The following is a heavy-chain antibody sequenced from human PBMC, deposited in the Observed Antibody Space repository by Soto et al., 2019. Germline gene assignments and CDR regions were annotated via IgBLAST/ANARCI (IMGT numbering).Heavy chain of an antibody. CDR1: GGSISSYY. V-gene: IGHV4-59*01. J-gene: IGHJ4*02. CDR3: ARGGNYGDYA. Sequence: SETLSLTCTVSGGSISSYYWSWIRQPPGKGLEWIGYIYYSGSTNYNPSLKSRVTISVDTSKNQFSLKLSSVTAADTAVYYCARGGNYGDYAWGQGTLVTVSS. D-gene: IGHD4-17*01. CDR2: IYYSGST.